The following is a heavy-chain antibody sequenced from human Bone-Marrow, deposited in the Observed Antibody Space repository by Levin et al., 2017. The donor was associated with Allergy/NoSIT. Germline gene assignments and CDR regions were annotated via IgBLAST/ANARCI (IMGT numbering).Heavy chain of an antibody. V-gene: IGHV1-18*01. CDR2: ISADNGNT. Sequence: PGGSLRLSCKTSGFPFTSYGISWVRQAPGQGLEWMGCISADNGNTNYAQKLQGRVTMTTDTSTSTAYMELRSLRSDDTAVYYCARHWWGVDYDMGKNWFNPWGQGTLVSVSS. D-gene: IGHD3-16*01. CDR1: GFPFTSYG. J-gene: IGHJ5*02. CDR3: ARHWWGVDYDMGKNWFNP.